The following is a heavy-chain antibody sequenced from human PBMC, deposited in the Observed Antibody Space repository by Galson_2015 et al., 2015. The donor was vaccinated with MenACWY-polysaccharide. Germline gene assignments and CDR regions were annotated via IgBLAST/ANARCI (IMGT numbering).Heavy chain of an antibody. V-gene: IGHV1-8*01. CDR2: MSPNTAKT. J-gene: IGHJ4*02. Sequence: SVKVSCKASGYTFTSYDINWVRQAPGQGLEWMGWMSPNTAKTGYPQKFQGRVTMTRNTAISTAYMELSSLTSEDTAVYDCARGRRDTAVAATAAVFLDYWGQGILVSVSS. D-gene: IGHD6-19*01. CDR1: GYTFTSYD. CDR3: ARGRRDTAVAATAAVFLDY.